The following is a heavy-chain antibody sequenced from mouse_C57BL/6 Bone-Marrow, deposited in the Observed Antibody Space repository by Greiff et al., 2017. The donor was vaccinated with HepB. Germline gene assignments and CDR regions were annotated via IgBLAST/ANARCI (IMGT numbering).Heavy chain of an antibody. CDR3: ARGTFYFDY. J-gene: IGHJ2*01. Sequence: EVKLEESGPGLVKPSQSLSLTCSVTGYSITSGYYWNWIRQFPGNKLEWMGYISYDGSNNYNPSLKNRIPITRDTSKNQFFLKLNSVTTEDTATYYCARGTFYFDYWGQGTTLTVSS. V-gene: IGHV3-6*01. CDR1: GYSITSGYY. CDR2: ISYDGSN.